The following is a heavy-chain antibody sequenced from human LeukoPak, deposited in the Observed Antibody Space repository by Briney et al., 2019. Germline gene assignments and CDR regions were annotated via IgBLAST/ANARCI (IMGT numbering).Heavy chain of an antibody. Sequence: GGSLRLSCAASGFTFSSYGMHWVRQAPGKGLEWVAFIRYDGSNKYYTDSVKGRFTISRDNSKNTPYLQMNSLRAEDTAVYYCAKGTGTGPDAFDIWGQGTMVTVSS. V-gene: IGHV3-30*02. J-gene: IGHJ3*02. CDR3: AKGTGTGPDAFDI. D-gene: IGHD1-1*01. CDR1: GFTFSSYG. CDR2: IRYDGSNK.